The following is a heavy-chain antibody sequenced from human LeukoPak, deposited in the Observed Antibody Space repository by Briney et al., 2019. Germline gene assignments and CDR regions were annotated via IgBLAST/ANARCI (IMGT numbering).Heavy chain of an antibody. V-gene: IGHV3-33*01. D-gene: IGHD2-21*01. CDR3: ARVCGDCYYYGMDV. Sequence: PGRSLRLSCAASGFTFSSYGMHWVRQAPGKGLEWVAVIWYDGSNKYYADSVNGRFTISRDNSKNTLYLQMNSLRAEDTAVYYCARVCGDCYYYGMDVWGKGTTVTVSS. J-gene: IGHJ6*04. CDR1: GFTFSSYG. CDR2: IWYDGSNK.